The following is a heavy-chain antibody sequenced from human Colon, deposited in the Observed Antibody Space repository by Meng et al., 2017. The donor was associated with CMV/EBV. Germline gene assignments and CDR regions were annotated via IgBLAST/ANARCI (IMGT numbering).Heavy chain of an antibody. J-gene: IGHJ4*02. CDR1: GYSVSSLD. Sequence: KVSCKPSGYSVSSLDINWVRQATGQELEWMGWITPKNGNTDSSQKFQGRLTMTWDASISTAYMELSSLRFEDTAVYYCARGVDAGVDFWGQGTLVTVSS. CDR3: ARGVDAGVDF. CDR2: ITPKNGNT. D-gene: IGHD7-27*01. V-gene: IGHV1-8*01.